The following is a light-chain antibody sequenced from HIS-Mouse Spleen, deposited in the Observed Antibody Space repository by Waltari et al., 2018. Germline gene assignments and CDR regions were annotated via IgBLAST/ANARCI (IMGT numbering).Light chain of an antibody. CDR1: ALPKKY. CDR3: YSTDSSGNHRV. CDR2: EDS. Sequence: SYELTQPPSVSVSPGQTARITCSGDALPKKYADWYQQKSGQAPALVIYEDSKRPSGSPWGFSGSSSGTMATLTISGAQVEDEADYYCYSTDSSGNHRVFGGGTKLTVL. V-gene: IGLV3-10*01. J-gene: IGLJ2*01.